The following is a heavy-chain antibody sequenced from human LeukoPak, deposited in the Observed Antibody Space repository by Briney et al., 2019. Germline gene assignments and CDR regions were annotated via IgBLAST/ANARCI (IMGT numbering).Heavy chain of an antibody. Sequence: SETLSLTCAVYGESFSGYYWSWIRQPPGKGLEWIGEINHSGSSGITNYNPSLKSRVTISVDTSRKQFSLKLSSVTAADTAIYFCGKHYYGSGSVYYYGLDVWGQGTTVTVSS. J-gene: IGHJ6*02. CDR1: GESFSGYY. D-gene: IGHD3-10*01. CDR2: INHSGSSGIT. CDR3: GKHYYGSGSVYYYGLDV. V-gene: IGHV4-34*01.